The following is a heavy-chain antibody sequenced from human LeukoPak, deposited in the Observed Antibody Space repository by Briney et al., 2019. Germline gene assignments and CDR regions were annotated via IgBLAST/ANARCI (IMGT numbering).Heavy chain of an antibody. CDR3: ARDFNELLRFLEWGFDY. CDR2: IWYDGSNK. Sequence: GGSLRLSCAASGFTFSSYGMHWVRQAPGKGLEWVAVIWYDGSNKYYADSVKGRFTISRDNSKNTLYLQMNSLRAEDTAVYYCARDFNELLRFLEWGFDYWGQGTLVTVSS. J-gene: IGHJ4*02. CDR1: GFTFSSYG. V-gene: IGHV3-33*01. D-gene: IGHD3-3*01.